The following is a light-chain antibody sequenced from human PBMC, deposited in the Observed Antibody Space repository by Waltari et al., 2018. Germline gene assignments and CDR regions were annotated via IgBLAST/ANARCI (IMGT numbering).Light chain of an antibody. CDR2: MGS. J-gene: IGKJ1*01. CDR1: QGLLHVDGYNY. Sequence: DIVMTQSPLSLPVTPGEPASISCRSSQGLLHVDGYNYLDWYLQQPGQSPQVLIYMGSNRAAGVPDRFSGSGSGTDFTLKISRVEAEDVGVYYCMQPLETPWTFGQGTKVEIK. V-gene: IGKV2-28*01. CDR3: MQPLETPWT.